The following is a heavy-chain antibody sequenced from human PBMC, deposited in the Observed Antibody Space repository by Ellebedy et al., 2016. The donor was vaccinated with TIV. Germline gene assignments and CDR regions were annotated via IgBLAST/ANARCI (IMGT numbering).Heavy chain of an antibody. J-gene: IGHJ4*02. D-gene: IGHD1-26*01. CDR3: ATGHLGATYGY. CDR2: FAPEDGET. V-gene: IGHV1-24*01. Sequence: AASVKVSCKVSVYTLTELSMHWVRQAPGKWLEWMGGFAPEDGETTYAQKFQGRVTMTEDTSTDTAYMELSSLRSEDTAVYYCATGHLGATYGYWGQGTLVTVSS. CDR1: VYTLTELS.